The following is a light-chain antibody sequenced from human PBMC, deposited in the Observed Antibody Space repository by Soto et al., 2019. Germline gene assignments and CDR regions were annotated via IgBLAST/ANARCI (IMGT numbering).Light chain of an antibody. CDR3: QHRGNWPLT. V-gene: IGKV3-11*01. CDR1: QSLRTS. CDR2: DAS. Sequence: EIVLTQSPATLSLSPGERATLSCRASQSLRTSFAGYQQQPGHAPRLLIYDASNRATGIAARFSGSGSGTDFTLIISSQEPEDSAVYYWQHRGNWPLTFGGGTKVEIK. J-gene: IGKJ4*01.